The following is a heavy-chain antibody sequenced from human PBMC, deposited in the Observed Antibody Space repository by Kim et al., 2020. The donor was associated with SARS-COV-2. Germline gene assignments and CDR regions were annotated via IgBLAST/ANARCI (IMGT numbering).Heavy chain of an antibody. J-gene: IGHJ4*02. Sequence: AQKFQGRVTITADESTSTAYMELSSLRSEDTAVYYCARDRDSSGWAYFDYWGQGTLVTVSS. D-gene: IGHD6-19*01. CDR3: ARDRDSSGWAYFDY. V-gene: IGHV1-69*01.